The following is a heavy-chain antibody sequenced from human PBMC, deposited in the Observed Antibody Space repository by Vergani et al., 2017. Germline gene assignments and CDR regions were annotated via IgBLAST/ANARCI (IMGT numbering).Heavy chain of an antibody. CDR2: INPSGGHT. D-gene: IGHD3-9*01. CDR3: ARGDYGILAGYRY. Sequence: QVQVVQSGAEVRKSGASVKVSCKTSGYTFSNYYMHWVRQAPGQGLEWMGIINPSGGHTNYAQKFQGRVTMTRDTSTSTVYMELSSLRSEDPAIYYWARGDYGILAGYRYWGQGTLVTVSA. V-gene: IGHV1-46*03. CDR1: GYTFSNYY. J-gene: IGHJ4*02.